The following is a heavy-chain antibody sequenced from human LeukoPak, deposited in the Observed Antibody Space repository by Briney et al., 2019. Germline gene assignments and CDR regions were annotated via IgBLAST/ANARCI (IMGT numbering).Heavy chain of an antibody. J-gene: IGHJ6*02. CDR2: ISYDGSNK. Sequence: GGSLRLSCAASGFTFSGYAMHWVRQAPGKGLEWVAVISYDGSNKYYADSVKGRFTISRDNSKNTLYLQMNSLRAEDTAVYYCARDHQGSGVTTWYYYYYYYGMDVWGQGTTVTVSS. CDR1: GFTFSGYA. V-gene: IGHV3-30*04. D-gene: IGHD4-17*01. CDR3: ARDHQGSGVTTWYYYYYYYGMDV.